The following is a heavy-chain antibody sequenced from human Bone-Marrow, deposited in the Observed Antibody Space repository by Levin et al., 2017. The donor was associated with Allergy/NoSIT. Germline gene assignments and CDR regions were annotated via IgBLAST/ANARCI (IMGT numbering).Heavy chain of an antibody. CDR2: IYYSGST. J-gene: IGHJ4*02. V-gene: IGHV4-59*01. CDR1: GGSISSYY. Sequence: SETLSLTCTVSGGSISSYYWSWIRQPPGKGLEWIGYIYYSGSTNYNPSLKSRVTISVDTSKNQFSLKLSSVTAADTAVYYCVGTYYDILTGDYGRKYFDFWGQGTLVTVSS. CDR3: VGTYYDILTGDYGRKYFDF. D-gene: IGHD3-9*01.